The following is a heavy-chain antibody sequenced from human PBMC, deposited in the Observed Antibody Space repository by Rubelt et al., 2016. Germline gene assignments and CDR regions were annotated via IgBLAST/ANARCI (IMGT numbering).Heavy chain of an antibody. CDR1: GFTLSSYW. CDR2: INSDGSST. D-gene: IGHD1-1*01. V-gene: IGHV3-74*01. Sequence: AASGFTLSSYWMHWVRQAPGKGLVWVSRINSDGSSTSYADSVKGRFTISRDNAKNTLYLQMNSLRAEDTAVYYCAKVRTGTTALTYYYYGMDVWGQGTTVTVSS. CDR3: AKVRTGTTALTYYYYGMDV. J-gene: IGHJ6*02.